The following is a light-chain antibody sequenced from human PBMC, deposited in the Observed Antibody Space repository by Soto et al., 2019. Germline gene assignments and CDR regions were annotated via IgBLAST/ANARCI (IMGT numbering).Light chain of an antibody. CDR3: QQCGSSPWT. J-gene: IGKJ1*01. CDR2: AAS. V-gene: IGKV3-20*01. CDR1: QSVSSY. Sequence: EIVLTQSPATLSLSPGERATLSCRASQSVSSYLAWYKKKPGQAPGLLIYAASSRATGIPDRFSGGGSGTDFTLTISRLEPEDFAVYYCQQCGSSPWTFGQGTKVDIK.